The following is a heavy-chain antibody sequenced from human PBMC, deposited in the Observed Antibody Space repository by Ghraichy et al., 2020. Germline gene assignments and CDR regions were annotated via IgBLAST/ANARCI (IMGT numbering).Heavy chain of an antibody. J-gene: IGHJ4*02. CDR2: INHSGST. CDR3: ARAPVPGYCSGGGCSYYFDY. V-gene: IGHV4-34*01. Sequence: SETLSLTCAVYGGSFSAYYWSWIRQPPGKGLEWIGEINHSGSTNYNPSLKSRVTISVDTSKNQFSLKLSSVTAADTAVCYCARAPVPGYCSGGGCSYYFDYWGQGTLVTVSS. D-gene: IGHD2-15*01. CDR1: GGSFSAYY.